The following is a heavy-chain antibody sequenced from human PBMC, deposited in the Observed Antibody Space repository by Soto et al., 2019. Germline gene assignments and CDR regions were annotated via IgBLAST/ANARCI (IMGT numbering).Heavy chain of an antibody. CDR2: IYYTGST. CDR1: GDSITSFY. V-gene: IGHV4-59*01. J-gene: IGHJ4*02. Sequence: SETLSLTCSVSGDSITSFYWNWIRRPPGKGLEWIGSIYYTGSTKYNPSLKSRVTISVDTSRRQFSLRMSSVTAADTAVYYCAIGPWLVPFDFWGQGTLVTVSS. CDR3: AIGPWLVPFDF. D-gene: IGHD6-19*01.